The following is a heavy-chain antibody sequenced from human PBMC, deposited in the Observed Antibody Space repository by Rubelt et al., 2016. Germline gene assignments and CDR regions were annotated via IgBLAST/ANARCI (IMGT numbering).Heavy chain of an antibody. Sequence: KSRVVISVDTSKNQFSLKLTSVTAADTAVYYCARDLNPYGSRRRGGWFDPWGQGTLVTVSS. CDR3: ARDLNPYGSRRRGGWFDP. D-gene: IGHD3-10*01. J-gene: IGHJ5*02. V-gene: IGHV4-31*02.